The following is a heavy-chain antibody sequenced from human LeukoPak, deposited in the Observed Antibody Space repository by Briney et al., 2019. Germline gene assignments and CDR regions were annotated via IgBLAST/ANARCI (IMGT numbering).Heavy chain of an antibody. V-gene: IGHV3-7*01. CDR2: IKQDGSEN. CDR1: GFTFSSYW. CDR3: ARGRGYYYYMDV. D-gene: IGHD3-10*01. J-gene: IGHJ6*03. Sequence: GGSLRLSCAASGFTFSSYWMSWVRQAPGKGLEWVANIKQDGSENYYVDSLKGRFTISRDNAKNSLYLQMNSLRADDTAVYYCARGRGYYYYMDVWGKGTTATVSS.